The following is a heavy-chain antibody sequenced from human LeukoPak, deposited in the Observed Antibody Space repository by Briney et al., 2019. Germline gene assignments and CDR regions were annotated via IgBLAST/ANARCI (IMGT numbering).Heavy chain of an antibody. Sequence: SETLSLTCTVSGGSISSYYWSWIRQPAGKGLEWIGRIYTSGSTNYNPSLKSRVTMSVDTSKNQFSLKLSSVTAADTAVYYCARDLTSGNSAGWFDPWGQGTLVTVSS. CDR1: GGSISSYY. D-gene: IGHD4-23*01. J-gene: IGHJ5*02. CDR2: IYTSGST. CDR3: ARDLTSGNSAGWFDP. V-gene: IGHV4-4*07.